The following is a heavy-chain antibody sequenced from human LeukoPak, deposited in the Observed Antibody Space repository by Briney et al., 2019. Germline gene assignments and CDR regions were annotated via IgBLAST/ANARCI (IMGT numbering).Heavy chain of an antibody. CDR3: ARDWQPYYYYYYMDV. CDR1: GYTFTSYG. J-gene: IGHJ6*03. Sequence: ASVKVSCKAFGYTFTSYGISWVRQAPGQGLEWMGWISAYNGNTNYAQKLQGRVTMTTDTSTSTAYMELRSLRSDDTAVYYCARDWQPYYYYYYMDVRGKGTTVTVSS. V-gene: IGHV1-18*01. D-gene: IGHD6-13*01. CDR2: ISAYNGNT.